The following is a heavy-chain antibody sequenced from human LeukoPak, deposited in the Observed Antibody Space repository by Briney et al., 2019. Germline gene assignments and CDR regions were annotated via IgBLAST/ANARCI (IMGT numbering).Heavy chain of an antibody. CDR3: ARVFRAARSLWYYYYMDV. D-gene: IGHD6-6*01. V-gene: IGHV4-59*01. CDR2: IYYSGST. Sequence: SETLSLTCTVSGGSINNFYWSWIRQPPGGGLEWIGYIYYSGSTNYNPSLKSRVTISVDTSKNQFSLKLSSVTAADTAVYYCARVFRAARSLWYYYYMDVWGKGTTVTVSS. CDR1: GGSINNFY. J-gene: IGHJ6*03.